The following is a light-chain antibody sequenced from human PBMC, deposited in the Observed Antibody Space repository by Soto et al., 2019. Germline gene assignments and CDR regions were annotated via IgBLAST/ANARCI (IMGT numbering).Light chain of an antibody. CDR2: DAY. J-gene: IGKJ3*01. V-gene: IGKV1-33*01. CDR1: QDISIY. Sequence: DIQMTQSPSSLSASVGDRVTITCQASQDISIYLNWYQQKPGKAPKLLIYDAYNLEIGVPSRFSGSGSGTDFSLNINRLQPEDVATYVCQQYNNIPSFGPGTKVDIX. CDR3: QQYNNIPS.